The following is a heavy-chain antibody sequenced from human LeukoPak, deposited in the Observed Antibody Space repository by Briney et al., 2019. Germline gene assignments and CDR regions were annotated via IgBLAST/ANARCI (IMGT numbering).Heavy chain of an antibody. CDR1: GGSFSGYY. J-gene: IGHJ6*02. D-gene: IGHD2-2*01. V-gene: IGHV4-34*01. CDR2: INHSGST. CDR3: ARGRVVPAYGMDV. Sequence: SKTLSLTCAVYGGSFSGYYWSWIRQPPGKGLEWIGEINHSGSTNYNPSLKSRVTISVDTSKNQFSLKLSSVTAADTAVYYCARGRVVPAYGMDVWGQGTTVTVSS.